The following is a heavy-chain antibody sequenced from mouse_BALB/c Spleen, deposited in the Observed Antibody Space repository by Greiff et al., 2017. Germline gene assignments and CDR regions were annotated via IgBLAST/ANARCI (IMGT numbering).Heavy chain of an antibody. Sequence: DVHLVESGGGLVQPGGSRKLSCAASGFTFSSFGMHWVRQAPEKGLEWVAYISSGSSTIYYADTVKGRFTISRDNPKNTLFLQMTSLRSEDTAMYYCARAASFFDYWGQGTTLTVSS. V-gene: IGHV5-17*02. CDR1: GFTFSSFG. J-gene: IGHJ2*01. CDR2: ISSGSSTI. D-gene: IGHD1-2*01. CDR3: ARAASFFDY.